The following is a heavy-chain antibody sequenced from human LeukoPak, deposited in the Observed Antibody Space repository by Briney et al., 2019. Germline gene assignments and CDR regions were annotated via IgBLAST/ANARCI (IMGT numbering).Heavy chain of an antibody. CDR2: INHSGST. J-gene: IGHJ4*02. V-gene: IGHV4-34*01. D-gene: IGHD3-9*01. CDR1: GGSFSGYY. CDR3: ALLDILTGYYFFDY. Sequence: SETLSLTCAVYGGSFSGYYWSWIRQPPGKGLEWIGEINHSGSTNYNPSPKSRVTISVDTSKNQFSLKLSSVTAADTAVYYCALLDILTGYYFFDYWGQGTLVTVSS.